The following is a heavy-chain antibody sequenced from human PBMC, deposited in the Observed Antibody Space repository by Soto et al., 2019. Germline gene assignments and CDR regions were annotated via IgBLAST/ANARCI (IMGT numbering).Heavy chain of an antibody. CDR2: ISSSSSYI. V-gene: IGHV3-21*01. CDR3: ARDTXXYGSGSYGP. CDR1: GFTFSSYS. J-gene: IGHJ5*02. Sequence: EVQLVESGGGLVKPGGSLRLSCAASGFTFSSYSMNWVRQAPGKGLEWVSSISSSSSYIYYADSVKGRFTISRDNAXXSLYLQMXXXXAXXTXVYYCARDTXXYGSGSYGPWGQGTLVTVSS. D-gene: IGHD3-10*01.